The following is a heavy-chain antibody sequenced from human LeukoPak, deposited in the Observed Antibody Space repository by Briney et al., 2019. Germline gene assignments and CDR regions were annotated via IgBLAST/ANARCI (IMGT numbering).Heavy chain of an antibody. D-gene: IGHD1-26*01. CDR1: GGSISTYY. Sequence: SETLSLTCTVPGGSISTYYWSWIRQPPGKGLEWIGYIYYSGSTNYNPSLKSRVTISVDTSKNQFSLKLSSVTAADTAVYSCARHSGSYSGYYYYMDVWGKGTTVTVSS. J-gene: IGHJ6*03. CDR2: IYYSGST. V-gene: IGHV4-59*08. CDR3: ARHSGSYSGYYYYMDV.